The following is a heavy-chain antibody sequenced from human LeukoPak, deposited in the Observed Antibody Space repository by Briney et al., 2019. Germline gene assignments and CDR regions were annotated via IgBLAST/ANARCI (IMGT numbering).Heavy chain of an antibody. CDR3: ARASGSYLSDY. Sequence: GRSLRLSCAASGFTFSSYGMHWVRQAPGKGLEWVAVIWYDGSNKYYADSVKGRFTISRDNSKNTLYLQMNSLRAEDTAVYYCARASGSYLSDYWGQGTLVTVSS. CDR1: GFTFSSYG. V-gene: IGHV3-33*01. D-gene: IGHD1-26*01. CDR2: IWYDGSNK. J-gene: IGHJ4*02.